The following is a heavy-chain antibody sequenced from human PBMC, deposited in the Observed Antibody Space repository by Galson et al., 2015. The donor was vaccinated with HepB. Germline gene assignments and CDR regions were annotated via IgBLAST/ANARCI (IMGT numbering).Heavy chain of an antibody. CDR1: GFTFSSYA. CDR3: AKKHQHGIYSSSWYAFDI. Sequence: SLRLSCAASGFTFSSYAMSWVRQAPGKGLEWVSAISGSGGSTYYADSVKGRFTISRDNSKNTLYLQMNSLRAEDTAVYYCAKKHQHGIYSSSWYAFDIWGQGTMVTVSS. J-gene: IGHJ3*02. CDR2: ISGSGGST. V-gene: IGHV3-23*01. D-gene: IGHD6-13*01.